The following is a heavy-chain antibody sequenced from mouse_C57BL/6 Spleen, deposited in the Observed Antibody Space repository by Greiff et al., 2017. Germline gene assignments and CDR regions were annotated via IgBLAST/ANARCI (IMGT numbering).Heavy chain of an antibody. J-gene: IGHJ3*01. CDR1: GYTFTSYW. CDR2: IHPNSGST. V-gene: IGHV1-64*01. Sequence: QVQLQQPGAELVKPGASVKLSCKASGYTFTSYWMHWVKQRPGQGLEWIGMIHPNSGSTNYNEKFKSKATLTVDKSSSTAYMQLSSLTSEDSAVYYCARERTTVVPSWFAYWGQGTLVTVSA. CDR3: ARERTTVVPSWFAY. D-gene: IGHD1-1*01.